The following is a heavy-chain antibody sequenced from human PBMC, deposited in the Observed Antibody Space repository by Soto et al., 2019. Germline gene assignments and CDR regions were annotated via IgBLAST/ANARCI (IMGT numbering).Heavy chain of an antibody. CDR2: IKSKVDGGTA. Sequence: LRLSCEASGFTFSNAWMNWVRQGPGKGLEWLGRIKSKVDGGTADYGAATKGRFSISRDDLKNMLYLQMNSLKPDDTAVYYCTTLSYLFFDGMDVWGQGTSVTISS. D-gene: IGHD2-2*01. J-gene: IGHJ6*02. CDR3: TTLSYLFFDGMDV. V-gene: IGHV3-15*01. CDR1: GFTFSNAW.